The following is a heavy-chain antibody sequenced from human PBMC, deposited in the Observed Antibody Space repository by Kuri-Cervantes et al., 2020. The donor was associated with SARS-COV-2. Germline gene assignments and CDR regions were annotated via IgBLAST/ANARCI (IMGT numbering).Heavy chain of an antibody. D-gene: IGHD3-22*01. J-gene: IGHJ4*02. V-gene: IGHV5-51*01. CDR3: ARGPYLDYYDSSGYYGLA. CDR1: GYSFTRYW. CDR2: IYPGDSDT. Sequence: GESLKISCKGSGYSFTRYWIAWVRQMPGKGLEWMGIIYPGDSDTRYSPSFQGQVTISADKSISTAYLQWSSLKASDTAMYYCARGPYLDYYDSSGYYGLAWGQGTLVTVSS.